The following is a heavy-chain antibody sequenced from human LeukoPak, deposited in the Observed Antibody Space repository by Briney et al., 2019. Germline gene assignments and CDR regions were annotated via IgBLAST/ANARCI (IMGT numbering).Heavy chain of an antibody. V-gene: IGHV3-33*01. D-gene: IGHD3-10*01. CDR1: GFTFSSYG. CDR2: IWYDGSNK. J-gene: IGHJ5*02. Sequence: GRSLRLSCAASGFTFSSYGMHWVRQAPGKGLEWVAVIWYDGSNKYYADSVKGRFTISRDNSKNTLYLQMNSLRAKDTAVYYCARDQGGSGSDWFDPWGQGTLVTVSS. CDR3: ARDQGGSGSDWFDP.